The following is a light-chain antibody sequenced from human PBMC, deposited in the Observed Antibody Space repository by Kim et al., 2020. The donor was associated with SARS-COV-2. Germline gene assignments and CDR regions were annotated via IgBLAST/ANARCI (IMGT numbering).Light chain of an antibody. V-gene: IGLV3-1*01. J-gene: IGLJ1*01. CDR3: QAWDSSTYV. Sequence: VSPGHTASITCSGDKLGDKYACWYQQKPDQSPVLVIYQDSKRPSGIPERFSGSNSGNTATLTISGTQAMDEADYYCQAWDSSTYVFGTGTKVTVL. CDR1: KLGDKY. CDR2: QDS.